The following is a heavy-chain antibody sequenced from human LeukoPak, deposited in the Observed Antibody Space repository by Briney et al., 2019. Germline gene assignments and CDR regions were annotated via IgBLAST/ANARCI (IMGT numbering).Heavy chain of an antibody. D-gene: IGHD5-12*01. V-gene: IGHV1-2*02. CDR3: ARSTYSGYDTYYYFDY. Sequence: ASVKVSCKASGYTFTGYYMHWVRQAPGQGVEWMGWINPNSGGTNYAQKFQGRVTMTRDTSISTAYMELSRLRSDDTAVYYCARSTYSGYDTYYYFDYWGQGTLVTVSS. CDR2: INPNSGGT. CDR1: GYTFTGYY. J-gene: IGHJ4*02.